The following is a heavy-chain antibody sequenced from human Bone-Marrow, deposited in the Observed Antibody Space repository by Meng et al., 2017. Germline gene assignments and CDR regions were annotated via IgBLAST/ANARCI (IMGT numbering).Heavy chain of an antibody. CDR1: GFTFSSYV. CDR3: ARDLGPWGY. D-gene: IGHD1-26*01. J-gene: IGHJ4*02. CDR2: ISYDGSNG. V-gene: IGHV3-30*03. Sequence: GESLKISCAASGFTFSSYVMHWVRQAPGKGLEWVTLISYDGSNGYYADSVKGRFTISRDNAKNSLYLQMNSLRAEDTAVYYCARDLGPWGYWGQGTLVTVSS.